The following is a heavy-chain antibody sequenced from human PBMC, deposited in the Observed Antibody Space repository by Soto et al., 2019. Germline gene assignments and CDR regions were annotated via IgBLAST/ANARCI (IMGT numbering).Heavy chain of an antibody. Sequence: GESLNISCKGSGYSFTSYLIGWVSQMPGKGLKWMGIIYPGDSDTRYSPSFQGQVTISADKSISTAYLQWSSLKASDTAMYYCARTSAAGKYYYGMDVWGQGTTVTVSS. J-gene: IGHJ6*02. D-gene: IGHD6-13*01. V-gene: IGHV5-51*01. CDR3: ARTSAAGKYYYGMDV. CDR1: GYSFTSYL. CDR2: IYPGDSDT.